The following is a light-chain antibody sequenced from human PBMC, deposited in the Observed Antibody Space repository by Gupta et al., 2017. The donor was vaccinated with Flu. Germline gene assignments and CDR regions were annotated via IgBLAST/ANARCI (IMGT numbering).Light chain of an antibody. J-gene: IGKJ4*01. V-gene: IGKV3-20*01. Sequence: RATLSCRASQRIGSYSFAWYQQKPDHARRLINYGAFSRATVIPDRFSGRGSGTDFTLTSTRLDPEYFAVYYCQHYDASPPLTFGGGTNVELK. CDR3: QHYDASPPLT. CDR1: QRIGSYS. CDR2: GAF.